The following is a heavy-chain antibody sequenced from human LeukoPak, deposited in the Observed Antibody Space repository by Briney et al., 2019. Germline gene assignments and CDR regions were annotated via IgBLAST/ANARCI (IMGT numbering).Heavy chain of an antibody. J-gene: IGHJ4*02. CDR1: GFTFSSYE. V-gene: IGHV3-48*03. D-gene: IGHD2-15*01. CDR2: ISSSGSTI. Sequence: AGGSLRLSCAASGFTFSSYEMNWVRQAPGKGLEWVSYISSSGSTIYYADSVKGRFTISRDNAKNSLYLQMNSLRAEDTAVYYCARDGLRYCSGGSCLPGYYFDYWGQGTLVTVSS. CDR3: ARDGLRYCSGGSCLPGYYFDY.